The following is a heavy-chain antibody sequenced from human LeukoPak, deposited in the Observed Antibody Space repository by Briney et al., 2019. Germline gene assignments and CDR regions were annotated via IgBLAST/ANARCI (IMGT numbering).Heavy chain of an antibody. J-gene: IGHJ4*02. CDR2: IYYSGST. Sequence: SETLSLTCSVSGGSISEISYSWGWIRQPLGKRLEWIGNIYYSGSTNNNPSLESRVVISVDTSRNQFSLTLTSVTATDTAVYYCARQGVVGATGFDFWGQGFLVTVSS. D-gene: IGHD1-26*01. V-gene: IGHV4-39*01. CDR1: GGSISEISYS. CDR3: ARQGVVGATGFDF.